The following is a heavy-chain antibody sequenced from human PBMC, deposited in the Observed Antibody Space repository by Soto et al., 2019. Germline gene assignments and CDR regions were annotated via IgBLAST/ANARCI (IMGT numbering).Heavy chain of an antibody. Sequence: GGSLRLSCAASGFTFSSYDMHWVRQATGRGLEWVSAIGTAGDTYYSGSVKGRFTVSRENVKNSLYLQMNSLRAGDTAVYYCARGGDCSKTSCYWARLYYGLDVWGQGTTVTVSS. CDR1: GFTFSSYD. J-gene: IGHJ6*02. V-gene: IGHV3-13*01. CDR3: ARGGDCSKTSCYWARLYYGLDV. CDR2: IGTAGDT. D-gene: IGHD2-2*01.